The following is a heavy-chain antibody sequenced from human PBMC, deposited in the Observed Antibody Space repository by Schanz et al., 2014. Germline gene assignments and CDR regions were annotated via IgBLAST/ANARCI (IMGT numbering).Heavy chain of an antibody. Sequence: EVQLLESGGGLVEPGGSLRLSCAASGFGFSSYSMNWVRQAPGKGLEWVSYVSRSTPDIYYADSVKGRFTMSRDNAKNSVLLQMNSLRAEDTAVYYCVRDSFFAFDYWGQGTLVTVSS. CDR3: VRDSFFAFDY. CDR2: VSRSTPDI. CDR1: GFGFSSYS. V-gene: IGHV3-48*01. J-gene: IGHJ4*02. D-gene: IGHD3-3*01.